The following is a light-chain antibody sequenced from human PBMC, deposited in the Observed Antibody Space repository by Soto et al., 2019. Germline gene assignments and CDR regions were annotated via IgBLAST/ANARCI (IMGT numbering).Light chain of an antibody. J-gene: IGLJ2*01. CDR1: SRDVGGYNY. V-gene: IGLV2-14*01. CDR2: EVS. CDR3: SSYTSSNIVV. Sequence: QSALTQPASVSGSPGQSITISCSGTSRDVGGYNYVSWYQQHPGKAPKLMISEVSNRPSGVSNRFSGSKSGNTASLTISGLQAEDEADYYCSSYTSSNIVVFGGGTKLTVL.